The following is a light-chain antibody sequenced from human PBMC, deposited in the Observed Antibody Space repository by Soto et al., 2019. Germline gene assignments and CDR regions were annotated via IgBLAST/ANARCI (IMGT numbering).Light chain of an antibody. J-gene: IGKJ3*01. CDR3: RKYNSAPFT. Sequence: DIQMTQSPSSLSASVGDRVTITCRASQGISNFLAWYQQKPGKVPSVLIYGASTLRSGVPSRFSGSGSGTDFTLTISSLQPEDVATYYCRKYNSAPFTFGPGTKVDIK. V-gene: IGKV1-27*01. CDR2: GAS. CDR1: QGISNF.